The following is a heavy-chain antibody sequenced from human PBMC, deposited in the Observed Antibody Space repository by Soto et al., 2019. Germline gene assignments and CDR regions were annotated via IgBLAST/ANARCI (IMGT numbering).Heavy chain of an antibody. J-gene: IGHJ4*02. CDR3: ARDHSSNYPFTPAY. CDR1: GDSINSYY. Sequence: QVQLQQSGPGLVKPSETLSLTCTVSGDSINSYYWSWIRQPPVKGLEWIGYSYYSGSTNYNPSLKSRVTMSVDTSKNQLPLNLRSVTAADTAVYYCARDHSSNYPFTPAYWGQGTLVTVSS. V-gene: IGHV4-59*01. D-gene: IGHD2-2*01. CDR2: SYYSGST.